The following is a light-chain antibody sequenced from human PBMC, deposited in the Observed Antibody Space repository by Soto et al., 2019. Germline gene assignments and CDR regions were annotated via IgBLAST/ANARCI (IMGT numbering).Light chain of an antibody. CDR2: DAS. CDR3: QQYGVSPRT. CDR1: KSVNSNY. Sequence: EIVLTLSPGTLSLSPGKMATLSCSASKSVNSNYLAWYQQKPGKAPRLLIYDASTRAAGISDRFSGTGSGTDFTLTVSSLEPADVALYYGQQYGVSPRTFGQGTKV. J-gene: IGKJ1*01. V-gene: IGKV3-20*01.